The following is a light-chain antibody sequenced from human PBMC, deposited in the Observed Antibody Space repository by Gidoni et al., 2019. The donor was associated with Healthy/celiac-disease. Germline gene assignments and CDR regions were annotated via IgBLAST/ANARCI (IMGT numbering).Light chain of an antibody. CDR2: AAS. V-gene: IGKV1-39*01. J-gene: IGKJ2*01. CDR3: QQSYSTHRT. Sequence: DIQMTQSPSSLSASVGDRVTITCRESQSISSYLNWYQQKPGKAPKLLIYAASSLQSGVPSRFSGSGSGTDFTLTISSLQPEDFATYYCQQSYSTHRTFGQGTKLEIK. CDR1: QSISSY.